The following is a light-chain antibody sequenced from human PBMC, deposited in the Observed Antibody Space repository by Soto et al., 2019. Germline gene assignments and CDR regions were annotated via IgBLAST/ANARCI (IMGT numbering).Light chain of an antibody. J-gene: IGLJ1*01. CDR3: CSYAGSSISYL. CDR2: EGS. V-gene: IGLV2-23*01. CDR1: SSDVGSYNL. Sequence: QSVLTQPASVSGSPGQSITISCTGTSSDVGSYNLVSWYQQHPGKAPKLMIYEGSKRPSGVSNRFSGSKSGNTASLTISGLQAEDEADYYCCSYAGSSISYLFGTGTKVTVL.